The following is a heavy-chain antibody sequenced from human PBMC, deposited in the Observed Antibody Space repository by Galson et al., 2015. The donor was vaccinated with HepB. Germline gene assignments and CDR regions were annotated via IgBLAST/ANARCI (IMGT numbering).Heavy chain of an antibody. D-gene: IGHD6-13*01. Sequence: SLRLSCAASGFTFSSYAMSWVRQAPGKGLEWVSGISGSGGSTYYADSVKGRFTISRDNSKNTLYLQMNNLRAEDTAVYYCASHSTRGGYFDYWGQGTLVTVSS. CDR1: GFTFSSYA. V-gene: IGHV3-23*01. J-gene: IGHJ4*02. CDR2: ISGSGGST. CDR3: ASHSTRGGYFDY.